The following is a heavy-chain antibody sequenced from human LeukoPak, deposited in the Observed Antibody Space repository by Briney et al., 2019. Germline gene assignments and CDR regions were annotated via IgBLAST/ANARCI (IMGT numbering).Heavy chain of an antibody. D-gene: IGHD6-13*01. Sequence: QAGGSLRLSCAASGFTFGNYDMHWVRQAPDKGLEWVALISYDGSSEYYADSVKGRFTISRDSSKNTLYLQMNGLRAEDTAVYYCAYSSSCHNRDYWGKGPLVTFSS. V-gene: IGHV3-30*03. J-gene: IGHJ4*02. CDR3: AYSSSCHNRDY. CDR2: ISYDGSSE. CDR1: GFTFGNYD.